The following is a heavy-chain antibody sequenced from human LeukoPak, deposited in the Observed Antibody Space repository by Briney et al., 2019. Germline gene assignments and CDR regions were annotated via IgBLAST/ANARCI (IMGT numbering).Heavy chain of an antibody. J-gene: IGHJ4*02. V-gene: IGHV3-23*01. CDR1: GFTFSSYA. CDR2: ISGSGGST. D-gene: IGHD2-2*01. CDR3: ARSGYCSSTSCYAEWLVRGFNFDY. Sequence: GGSLRLSCAASGFTFSSYAMSWVRQAPGKGLEWVSAISGSGGSTYYADSVKGRFTISRDNSKNTLYLQMNSLRAEDTAVYYCARSGYCSSTSCYAEWLVRGFNFDYWGQGTLVTVSS.